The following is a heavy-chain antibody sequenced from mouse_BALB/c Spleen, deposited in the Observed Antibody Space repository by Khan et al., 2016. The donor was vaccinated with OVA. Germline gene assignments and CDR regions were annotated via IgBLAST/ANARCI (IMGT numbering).Heavy chain of an antibody. D-gene: IGHD3-2*02. V-gene: IGHV1-81*01. Sequence: VQLQQSGPELVKPGASVKMSCKASGYTFTDYLVNWVRQRTGQGLEWIGDIYPGSNYTFYNEKFKGKATLTSDKSSNTVYMQLRSRTSEDSAVYFCARAGYGGFAYWGQGTLVTVSA. J-gene: IGHJ3*01. CDR1: GYTFTDYL. CDR3: ARAGYGGFAY. CDR2: IYPGSNYT.